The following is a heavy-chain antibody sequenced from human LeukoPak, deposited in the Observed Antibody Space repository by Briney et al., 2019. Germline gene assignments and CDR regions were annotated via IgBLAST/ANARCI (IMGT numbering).Heavy chain of an antibody. CDR1: GDSIRSGAYS. D-gene: IGHD3-10*01. CDR2: IFHTGST. J-gene: IGHJ5*02. Sequence: SETLSLTCVVSGDSIRSGAYSWSWIRQPPGKGLEWIGYIFHTGSTFYNPSLKSRVTISVDNSKNQFSLRLTSVIAADTAVYYCARGLWFANAPGSWLDPWGQGTLVPVSS. V-gene: IGHV4-30-2*01. CDR3: ARGLWFANAPGSWLDP.